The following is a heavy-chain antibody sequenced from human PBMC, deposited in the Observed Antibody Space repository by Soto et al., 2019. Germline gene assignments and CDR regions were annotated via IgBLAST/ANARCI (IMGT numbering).Heavy chain of an antibody. CDR3: ARGREYSYDY. D-gene: IGHD5-18*01. CDR1: GYTFTSYE. CDR2: MNPNSGNT. Sequence: QVQLVQSGAEVKKPGASVKVSCKASGYTFTSYEIHWVRQATGQGLEWMGWMNPNSGNTDYAQKFQGRVTMTRNTSIRTAYMELSSLRSEDTAVDYCARGREYSYDYWGQGTLVTVSS. V-gene: IGHV1-8*01. J-gene: IGHJ4*02.